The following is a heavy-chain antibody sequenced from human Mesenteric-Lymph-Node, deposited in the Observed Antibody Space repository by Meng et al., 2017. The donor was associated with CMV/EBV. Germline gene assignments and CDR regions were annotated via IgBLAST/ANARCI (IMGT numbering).Heavy chain of an antibody. Sequence: GGSLRLSCEASGFSFSYYGMNWVRQAPGKGLEWVSSITSSGNYMYYADSVKGRFTISRDSAKDSLYLQMNSLRVEDTAVYYCTRSMEVWGQGTTVTVSS. V-gene: IGHV3-21*01. CDR1: GFSFSYYG. CDR3: TRSMEV. J-gene: IGHJ6*02. CDR2: ITSSGNYM.